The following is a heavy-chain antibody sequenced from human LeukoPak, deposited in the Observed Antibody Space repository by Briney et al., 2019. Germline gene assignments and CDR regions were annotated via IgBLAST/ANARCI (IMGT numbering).Heavy chain of an antibody. CDR3: ASGYWNERGYSYGYLFDY. Sequence: GGSLRLSCAASGFTFSSYAMSWVRQAPGKGLEWVSAISGSGGSTYYADSVKGRFTISRDNSKNTLYLQMNSLRAEDTAVYYCASGYWNERGYSYGYLFDYWGQGTLVTVSS. CDR1: GFTFSSYA. J-gene: IGHJ4*02. V-gene: IGHV3-23*01. D-gene: IGHD5-18*01. CDR2: ISGSGGST.